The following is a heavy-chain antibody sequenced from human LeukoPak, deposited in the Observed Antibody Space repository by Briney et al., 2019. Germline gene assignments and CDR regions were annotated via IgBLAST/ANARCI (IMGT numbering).Heavy chain of an antibody. J-gene: IGHJ3*02. CDR1: GFTFSSYA. Sequence: PGGSLRLSCAASGFTFSSYAMHWVRQAPGKGLEWVAVISYDGSNKYYADSVKGRFTISRDNSKNTLYLQMNSLRAEDTAVYYCARVGAVVVVPAAIANDAFDIWGQGTMVTVSS. D-gene: IGHD2-2*01. V-gene: IGHV3-30-3*01. CDR2: ISYDGSNK. CDR3: ARVGAVVVVPAAIANDAFDI.